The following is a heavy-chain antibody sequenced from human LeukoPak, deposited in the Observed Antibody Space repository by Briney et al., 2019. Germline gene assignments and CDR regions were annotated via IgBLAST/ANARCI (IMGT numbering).Heavy chain of an antibody. J-gene: IGHJ3*02. D-gene: IGHD5-18*01. Sequence: GGSLRLSCTVSGFTVSINSMSWVRQAPGKGLEWVSSISSSSSFIYYADSVKGRFTISRDNAKNSLYLQMNSLRAEDTAVYYCARDRSRGLLDAFDIWGQGTMVTVSS. CDR3: ARDRSRGLLDAFDI. V-gene: IGHV3-21*01. CDR1: GFTVSINS. CDR2: ISSSSSFI.